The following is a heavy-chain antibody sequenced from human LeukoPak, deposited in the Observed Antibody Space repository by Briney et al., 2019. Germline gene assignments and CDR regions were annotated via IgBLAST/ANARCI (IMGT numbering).Heavy chain of an antibody. CDR3: ARDYKYAFDN. Sequence: PGGSLRLSCAASGFTFSDYSMNWVRQAPGKGLGWISYIGIDSGSTNYADSVKGRFTISGDKAKNSLYLQMNSLRVEDTAVYYCARDYKYAFDNWGQGTLVTVSS. CDR1: GFTFSDYS. V-gene: IGHV3-48*01. D-gene: IGHD5-24*01. CDR2: IGIDSGST. J-gene: IGHJ4*02.